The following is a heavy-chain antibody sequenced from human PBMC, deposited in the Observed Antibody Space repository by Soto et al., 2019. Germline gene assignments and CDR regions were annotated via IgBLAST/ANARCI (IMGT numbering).Heavy chain of an antibody. CDR2: IKQDGSEK. V-gene: IGHV3-7*03. CDR1: GFTFSNYG. J-gene: IGHJ4*02. CDR3: ARDFKY. Sequence: GGSLRLSCAASGFTFSNYGMSWVRQAPGKGLEWVANIKQDGSEKYYVDSVKGRFTISRDNAKNSLYLQMNSLRAEDTAVYYCARDFKYWGQGTLVTV.